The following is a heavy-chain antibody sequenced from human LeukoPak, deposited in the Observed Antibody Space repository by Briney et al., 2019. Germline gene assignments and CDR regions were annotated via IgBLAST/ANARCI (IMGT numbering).Heavy chain of an antibody. V-gene: IGHV4-61*08. CDR2: IYYSGST. J-gene: IGHJ2*01. D-gene: IGHD3-10*01. Sequence: PSETLSLTCTVSGGSISSGDYYWSWIRQPPGKGLEWIGYIYYSGSTNYNPSLKSRVTISVDTSKNQFSLKLSSVTAADTAVYYCARQAPGIGYFDLWGRGTLVTVSS. CDR1: GGSISSGDYY. CDR3: ARQAPGIGYFDL.